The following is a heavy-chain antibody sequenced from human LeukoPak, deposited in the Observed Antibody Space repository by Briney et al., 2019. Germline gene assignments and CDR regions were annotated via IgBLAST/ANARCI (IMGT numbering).Heavy chain of an antibody. D-gene: IGHD3-22*01. CDR3: ARGLGDSSGYYFDY. CDR2: INHSGST. Sequence: SETLSLTCAVHGGSFSGYYWNWIRQPPGKGLEWIGEINHSGSTNYNPSLKSRVTISVDTSKNQFSLKLSSVTAADTAVYYCARGLGDSSGYYFDYWGQGTLVTVSS. V-gene: IGHV4-34*01. CDR1: GGSFSGYY. J-gene: IGHJ4*02.